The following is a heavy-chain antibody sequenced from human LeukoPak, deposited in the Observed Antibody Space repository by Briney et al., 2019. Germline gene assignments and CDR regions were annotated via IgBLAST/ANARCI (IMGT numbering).Heavy chain of an antibody. J-gene: IGHJ4*02. V-gene: IGHV4-39*01. CDR2: MHYSGST. CDR1: GGSINISDYY. Sequence: PSETLSLTCTVSGGSINISDYYWGWIRQPPGKGLEWIGSMHYSGSTYYNPSLKSRVTISVDTSKNQFSLKVSSVTAADTVVYYCARRGTIDSGRPWNWGQGTLVTVSS. CDR3: ARRGTIDSGRPWN. D-gene: IGHD1-26*01.